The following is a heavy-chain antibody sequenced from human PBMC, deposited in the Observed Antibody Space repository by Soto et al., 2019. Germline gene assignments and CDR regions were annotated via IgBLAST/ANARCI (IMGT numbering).Heavy chain of an antibody. CDR1: GGSISSSSYY. J-gene: IGHJ4*02. Sequence: SETLCLTCTVSGGSISSSSYYWGWIRQPPGKGLEWIGSIYYSGSTYYNPSLKSRVTISVDTSKNQFSLKLSSVTAADTAVYYCARHTPAISISDHWGQGTLVTGSS. D-gene: IGHD2-15*01. CDR3: ARHTPAISISDH. CDR2: IYYSGST. V-gene: IGHV4-39*01.